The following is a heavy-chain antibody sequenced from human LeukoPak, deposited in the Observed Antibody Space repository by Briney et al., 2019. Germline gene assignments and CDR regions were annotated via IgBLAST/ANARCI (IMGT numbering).Heavy chain of an antibody. Sequence: SETLSLTCAVYGGSFSGYYWSWIRQPPGKGLEWIGEINHSGSTSYNPSLKSRVTISVDTSKNQFSLKLSSVTAADTAVYYCARGYSSSWYQLPFDYWGQGTLVSVSS. CDR3: ARGYSSSWYQLPFDY. CDR1: GGSFSGYY. J-gene: IGHJ4*02. D-gene: IGHD6-13*01. CDR2: INHSGST. V-gene: IGHV4-34*01.